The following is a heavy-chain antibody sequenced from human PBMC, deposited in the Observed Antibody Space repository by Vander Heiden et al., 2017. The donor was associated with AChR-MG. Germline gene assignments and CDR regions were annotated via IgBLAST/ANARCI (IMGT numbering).Heavy chain of an antibody. V-gene: IGHV3-33*01. CDR1: GFTFSTVG. D-gene: IGHD3-3*01. Sequence: QVQLVESGGGVVQPGRSLRLSCAASGFTFSTVGMAWVRQAPGKGLEGVAVIWYDGSNKYYADSVKGRFTISRDNSKNTLYLQMNSLRAEETAVYYCARSYDCWSGYTAPGGVWGQGTTVTVSS. CDR3: ARSYDCWSGYTAPGGV. J-gene: IGHJ6*02. CDR2: IWYDGSNK.